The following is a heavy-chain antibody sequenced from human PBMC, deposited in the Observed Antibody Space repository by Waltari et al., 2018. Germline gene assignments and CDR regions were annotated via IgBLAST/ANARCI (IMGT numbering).Heavy chain of an antibody. J-gene: IGHJ4*02. CDR1: GFTFSRSW. CDR3: ARGGAWDLDY. Sequence: EVQLVESGGDLVQPGGSLRLSCAASGFTFSRSWMSWVRQAPGKGLEWVALIQQDGSGGYYVVSVKGRFTISRDNAKNSVYLQMNSLRAEDTAVYYCARGGAWDLDYWGQGTLVTVSS. CDR2: IQQDGSGG. V-gene: IGHV3-7*01. D-gene: IGHD1-26*01.